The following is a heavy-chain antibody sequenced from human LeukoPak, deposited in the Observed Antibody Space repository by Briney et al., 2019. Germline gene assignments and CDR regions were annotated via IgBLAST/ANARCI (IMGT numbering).Heavy chain of an antibody. D-gene: IGHD3-10*01. Sequence: PSQTLSLTCTVSGGSISSGGYYWSWIRQHPGKGLEWIGYIYYSGSTYYNPSLKSRVTISVNTSKNQFSLKLSSGTAADTAVYYWARENDGSGSFHPSWGQGTLVTVSS. CDR1: GGSISSGGYY. CDR2: IYYSGST. J-gene: IGHJ5*02. V-gene: IGHV4-31*03. CDR3: ARENDGSGSFHPS.